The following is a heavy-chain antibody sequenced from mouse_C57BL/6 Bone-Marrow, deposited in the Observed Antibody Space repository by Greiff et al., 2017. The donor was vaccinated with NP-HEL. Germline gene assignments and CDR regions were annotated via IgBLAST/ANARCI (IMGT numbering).Heavy chain of an antibody. V-gene: IGHV1-26*01. CDR2: INPNNGGT. Sequence: VQLQQSGPELVKPGASVKISCKASGYTFTDYYMNWVKQSHGKSLEWIGDINPNNGGTSYNQKFKGKATLTVDKSSSTAYMELRSLTSEDSAVYFCARGYSSPSSCYAMDYWGQGTSVTVSS. CDR1: GYTFTDYY. CDR3: ARGYSSPSSCYAMDY. J-gene: IGHJ4*01. D-gene: IGHD2-12*01.